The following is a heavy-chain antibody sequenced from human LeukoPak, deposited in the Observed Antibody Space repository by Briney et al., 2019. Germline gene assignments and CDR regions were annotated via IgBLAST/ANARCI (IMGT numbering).Heavy chain of an antibody. Sequence: GGSLRLSCAASGFTFCSYSMNWVRQAPGKGLEWVSYISSSSSSTIYYADSMKGRFTISRDNAKNSLFLQMNSLRAEDTAVYYCARNASLVRYYMDVWGKGTTVTVSS. CDR1: GFTFCSYS. CDR3: ARNASLVRYYMDV. J-gene: IGHJ6*03. CDR2: ISSSSSSTI. V-gene: IGHV3-48*01. D-gene: IGHD2-2*01.